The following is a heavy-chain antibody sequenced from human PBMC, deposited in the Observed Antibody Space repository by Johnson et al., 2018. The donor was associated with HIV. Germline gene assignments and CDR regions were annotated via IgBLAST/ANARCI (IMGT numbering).Heavy chain of an antibody. D-gene: IGHD6-6*01. CDR3: ARGSGSSIGARGAFDI. CDR1: GFTFSSYA. J-gene: IGHJ3*02. V-gene: IGHV3-33*08. Sequence: QVQLVESGGGVVQPGRSLRLSCAASGFTFSSYAMHWVRQAPGKGLEWVAFIRYDGSNKYYADSVKGRFTISRENAKNSLYLQMNSLRAGDTAVYYCARGSGSSIGARGAFDIWGQGTMVTVSS. CDR2: IRYDGSNK.